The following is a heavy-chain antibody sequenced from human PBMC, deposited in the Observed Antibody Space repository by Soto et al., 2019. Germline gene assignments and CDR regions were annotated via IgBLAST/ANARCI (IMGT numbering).Heavy chain of an antibody. CDR1: EFTFSKYW. J-gene: IGHJ5*02. CDR3: ARDYYYDSPSSSVNWFDP. Sequence: GGSLRLSCVASEFTFSKYWMHWVRQAPGKGLVWVSRINMDGTKTAYADSVKGRFTVSRDNANNTLYPQMNSLGVEDTAVYYCARDYYYDSPSSSVNWFDPWGQGTLVTVSS. D-gene: IGHD3-22*01. V-gene: IGHV3-74*01. CDR2: INMDGTKT.